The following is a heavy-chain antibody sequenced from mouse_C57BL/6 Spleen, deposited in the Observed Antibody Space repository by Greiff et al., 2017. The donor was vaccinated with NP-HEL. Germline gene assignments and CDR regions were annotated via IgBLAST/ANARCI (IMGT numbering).Heavy chain of an antibody. J-gene: IGHJ3*01. CDR3: ARPYYDYDWFAY. CDR2: IHPNSGST. D-gene: IGHD2-4*01. CDR1: GYTFTSYW. V-gene: IGHV1-64*01. Sequence: LQQPGAELVKPGASVKLSCKASGYTFTSYWMHWVKQRPGQGLEWIGMIHPNSGSTNYNEKFKSKATLTVDKSSSTAYMQLSSLTSEDSAVYYCARPYYDYDWFAYWGQGTLVTVSA.